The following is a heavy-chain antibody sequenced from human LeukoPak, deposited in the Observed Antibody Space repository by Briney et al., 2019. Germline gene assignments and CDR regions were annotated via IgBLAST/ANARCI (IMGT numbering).Heavy chain of an antibody. J-gene: IGHJ3*02. Sequence: SETLSLTCAVYGGSFSGYYWSWIRQPPGKGLEWIGEINHSGSTNYNPSLKSRVTISVDTSKNQFSLKLSSVTAADTAVYYCARSRTAMVNDAFDIWGQGTMVTVSS. CDR3: ARSRTAMVNDAFDI. D-gene: IGHD5-18*01. V-gene: IGHV4-34*01. CDR1: GGSFSGYY. CDR2: INHSGST.